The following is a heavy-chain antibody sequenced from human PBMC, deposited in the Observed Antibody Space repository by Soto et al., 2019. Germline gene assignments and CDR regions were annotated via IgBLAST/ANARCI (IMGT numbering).Heavy chain of an antibody. V-gene: IGHV3-23*01. CDR3: AKEDPITFGGVIATDAFDI. J-gene: IGHJ3*02. Sequence: EVQLLESGGGLVQPGGSLRLSCAASGFTFSSYAMSWVRQAPGKGLEWVSAISGSGGSTYYADSVKGRFTISRDNAKNKLHLQMNSRSAESTAVYYCAKEDPITFGGVIATDAFDIWGQGTMVTVSS. CDR1: GFTFSSYA. CDR2: ISGSGGST. D-gene: IGHD3-16*02.